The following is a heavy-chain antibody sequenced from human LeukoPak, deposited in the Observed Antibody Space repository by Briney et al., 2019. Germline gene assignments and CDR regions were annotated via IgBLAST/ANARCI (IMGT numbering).Heavy chain of an antibody. V-gene: IGHV4-59*01. CDR3: ARVTGYMIEDYFDY. Sequence: PSETLSLTCTVSGGSIRSYYWSWIRQPPGKGLEWIGYVHYSRSTNYNPSLKSRVTISVDTSKNQFSLKLSSVTAADAAVYYCARVTGYMIEDYFDYWGQGTLVTVSS. J-gene: IGHJ4*02. D-gene: IGHD3-22*01. CDR1: GGSIRSYY. CDR2: VHYSRST.